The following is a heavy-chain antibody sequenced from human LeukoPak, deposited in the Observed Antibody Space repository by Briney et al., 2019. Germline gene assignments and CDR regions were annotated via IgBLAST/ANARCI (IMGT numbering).Heavy chain of an antibody. V-gene: IGHV1-46*01. CDR1: GYTFTSYY. J-gene: IGHJ3*02. CDR3: ARGRYYYDSSGPDAFDI. Sequence: ASVKVSCKASGYTFTSYYMHWVRQAPGQGLEWMGIINPSGGSTSYAQKFQGRVTMTRDTSTSTVYMELSSLRSEDTAVYYCARGRYYYDSSGPDAFDIWGHGTMVTISS. CDR2: INPSGGST. D-gene: IGHD3-22*01.